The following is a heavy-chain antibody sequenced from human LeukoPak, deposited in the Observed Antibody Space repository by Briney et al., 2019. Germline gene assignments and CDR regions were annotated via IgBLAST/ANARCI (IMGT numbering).Heavy chain of an antibody. D-gene: IGHD3-22*01. CDR1: GFTFSSYG. V-gene: IGHV3-30*18. CDR2: ISYDGSNK. J-gene: IGHJ4*02. Sequence: PGGSLRLSCAASGFTFSSYGMHWVRQAPGKGLEWVAVISYDGSNKYFADSVKGRFTISRDNSKNTLYLQMSNLRAEDTAVYYCAKNRDDYYDSSGYYETDYWGQGTLVTVSS. CDR3: AKNRDDYYDSSGYYETDY.